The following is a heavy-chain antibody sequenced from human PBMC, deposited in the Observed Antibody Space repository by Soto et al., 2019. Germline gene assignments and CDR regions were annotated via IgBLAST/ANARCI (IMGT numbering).Heavy chain of an antibody. D-gene: IGHD3-9*01. V-gene: IGHV1-46*01. CDR2: INPRDDST. Sequence: ASVKVSCKASGYTFTDYYVNWVRQAPGQGLEWMGIINPRDDSTGYAQRFQGRVTMTRDTSTSTVYMELRSLRSEDTAVYYCVRGDGLRYFDWLLFEKTFDYWGQG. J-gene: IGHJ4*02. CDR1: GYTFTDYY. CDR3: VRGDGLRYFDWLLFEKTFDY.